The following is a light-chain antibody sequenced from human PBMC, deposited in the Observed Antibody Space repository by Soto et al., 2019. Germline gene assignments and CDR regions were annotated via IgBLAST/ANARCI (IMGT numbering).Light chain of an antibody. V-gene: IGKV1-27*01. J-gene: IGKJ3*01. CDR2: AAS. Sequence: DIKMTQSPSSLSASVGDRVTLTCRASQGISNSLAWFQQKPGKVPEFLISAASTLQSGVPSRFSGSGSGTDFTLTISSLQPEDVATYYCQKYNSAPFTFGPGTKVDLK. CDR3: QKYNSAPFT. CDR1: QGISNS.